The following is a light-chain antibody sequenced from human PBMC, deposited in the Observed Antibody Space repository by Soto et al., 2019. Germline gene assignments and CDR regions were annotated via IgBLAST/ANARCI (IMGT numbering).Light chain of an antibody. Sequence: QSVLTQPPSVSAAPGQKVTISCSGSSSNIGNNYVSWFQQLPGTAPKHLIYDNSKRPSGIPDRFSGSKSGTSATLGITGLQTGDEAYYYCGTWDSSLSGGVFGGGTKLTVL. CDR2: DNS. CDR3: GTWDSSLSGGV. CDR1: SSNIGNNY. J-gene: IGLJ2*01. V-gene: IGLV1-51*01.